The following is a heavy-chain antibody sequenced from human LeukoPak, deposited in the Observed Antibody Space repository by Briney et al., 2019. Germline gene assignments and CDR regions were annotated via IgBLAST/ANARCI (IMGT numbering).Heavy chain of an antibody. D-gene: IGHD2/OR15-2a*01. CDR2: ISSSGSTI. Sequence: GGSLRLSCAASGFTFSDYYMSWVRQAPGKGLEWVSYISSSGSTIYYADSVKGRFTISRDNAKNSLYLQMNSLRAEEAAEYSCASDANSVKTAINWGQGNLVTVSS. J-gene: IGHJ4*02. V-gene: IGHV3-11*04. CDR3: ASDANSVKTAIN. CDR1: GFTFSDYY.